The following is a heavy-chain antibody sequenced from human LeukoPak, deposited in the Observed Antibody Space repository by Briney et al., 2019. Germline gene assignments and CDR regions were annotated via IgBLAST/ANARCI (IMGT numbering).Heavy chain of an antibody. D-gene: IGHD3-3*01. CDR3: ARAYYDFWSGLNYYYHMDV. J-gene: IGHJ6*03. V-gene: IGHV4-30-4*08. Sequence: SQTLSLTCTVSGGSISSGDYYWSWIRQPPGKDLECIGYIYYSGSTYYNPSLKSRVTISVDTSKNQFSLKLSSVTAADTAVYYCARAYYDFWSGLNYYYHMDVWGKGTTVTVSS. CDR2: IYYSGST. CDR1: GGSISSGDYY.